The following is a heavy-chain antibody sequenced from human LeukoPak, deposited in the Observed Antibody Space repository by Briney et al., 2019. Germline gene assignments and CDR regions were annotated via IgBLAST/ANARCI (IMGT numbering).Heavy chain of an antibody. J-gene: IGHJ3*02. V-gene: IGHV4-59*01. CDR2: IHYSGST. D-gene: IGHD3-22*01. Sequence: PETLSLTCAVSGGTMSNYYWSWVRQPPGKGLEWIWYIHYSGSTNNNPSLKSRVTISVDTSKNQFSLKLTSVTAADTAVYYCARVRAGARGRPGFDDSRGYYCAADSYDASDIWGRGTMVTVSS. CDR1: GGTMSNYY. CDR3: ARVRAGARGRPGFDDSRGYYCAADSYDASDI.